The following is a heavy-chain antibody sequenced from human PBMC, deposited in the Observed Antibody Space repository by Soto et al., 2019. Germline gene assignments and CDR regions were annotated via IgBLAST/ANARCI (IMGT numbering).Heavy chain of an antibody. D-gene: IGHD5-18*01. CDR2: IYHSGST. Sequence: PSETLSLTSTVSGGSISSGDYYWSWIRQPPGKGLEWIGYIYHSGSTYYDPSVKSRVTISVDTSKNQFSLKVRSVTAADTAVYYCARELPRTNRFDPWGQGTLVTVSA. V-gene: IGHV4-30-4*01. CDR1: GGSISSGDYY. J-gene: IGHJ5*02. CDR3: ARELPRTNRFDP.